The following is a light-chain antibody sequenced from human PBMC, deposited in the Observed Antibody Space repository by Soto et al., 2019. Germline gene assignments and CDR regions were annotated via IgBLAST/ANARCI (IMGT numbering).Light chain of an antibody. CDR3: CSYAVSVV. V-gene: IGLV2-11*01. Sequence: QSVLTQPRSVSGSPGQSVTISCTGTSSDVGGYNYVSWYQQHPGQAPKLMIYDVSKRPSGVPDRFSGSKSGNTASLTISGLQAEDEADYYCCSYAVSVVFGGGTKVTVL. CDR2: DVS. CDR1: SSDVGGYNY. J-gene: IGLJ2*01.